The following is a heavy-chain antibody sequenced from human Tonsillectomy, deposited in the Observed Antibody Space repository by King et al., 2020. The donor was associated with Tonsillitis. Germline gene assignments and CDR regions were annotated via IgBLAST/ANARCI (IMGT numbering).Heavy chain of an antibody. CDR1: GFSLSNARMG. J-gene: IGHJ6*02. CDR3: ARIQTLLTRDYYYYGMDV. V-gene: IGHV2-26*01. Sequence: VTLKESGPVLVKPTETLTLTCTVSGFSLSNARMGVSWIRQPPGKALEWLAHIFSNDEKSYSTSLKSRLTLSKDTSKSQVVLTMTNMDPVDTATYYCARIQTLLTRDYYYYGMDVWGQETTVTVSS. CDR2: IFSNDEK. D-gene: IGHD4-11*01.